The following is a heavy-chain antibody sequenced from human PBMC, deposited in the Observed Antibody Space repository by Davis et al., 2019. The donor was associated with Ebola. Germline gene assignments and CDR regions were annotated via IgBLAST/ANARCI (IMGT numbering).Heavy chain of an antibody. V-gene: IGHV3-23*01. CDR3: AKVGPYSGILSLDY. J-gene: IGHJ4*02. CDR2: ISGSGGST. D-gene: IGHD1-26*01. Sequence: PGGSLRLSCTASGFTFSTYTMNWVRQAPGKGLEWVSGISGSGGSTYYEDSVKGRFTISRDNSKNTLYLQMNSLRAEDTAVYYCAKVGPYSGILSLDYWGQGTLVTVSS. CDR1: GFTFSTYT.